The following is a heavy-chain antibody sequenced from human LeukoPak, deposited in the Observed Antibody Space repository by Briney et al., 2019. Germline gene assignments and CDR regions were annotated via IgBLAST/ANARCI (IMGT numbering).Heavy chain of an antibody. CDR1: GFTFDDYG. J-gene: IGHJ1*01. D-gene: IGHD2/OR15-2a*01. CDR2: INWIGDTT. V-gene: IGHV3-20*04. Sequence: GGSLRLSCAASGFTFDDYGMTWVRQVPGEGLEWIAEINWIGDTTWYGDSVKGGFTISRENAKNPLDLQITSLRVEDTAFYYCATNPPGRSFLQDWGQGTLVTVSS. CDR3: ATNPPGRSFLQD.